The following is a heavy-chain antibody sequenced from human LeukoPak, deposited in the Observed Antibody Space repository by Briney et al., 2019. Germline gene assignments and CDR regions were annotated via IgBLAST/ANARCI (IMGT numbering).Heavy chain of an antibody. J-gene: IGHJ5*02. CDR2: ISYTGST. Sequence: SETLSLTCTVSGGSISSSSYFWGWIRQPPGKGLEWIGSISYTGSTYSNPSLKSRVTMSVDTSKNQFSLKLSSVTAADTAVFYCVRGVVPAALWQNWFDPWGQGTLVIVSS. CDR3: VRGVVPAALWQNWFDP. CDR1: GGSISSSSYF. V-gene: IGHV4-39*07. D-gene: IGHD2-2*01.